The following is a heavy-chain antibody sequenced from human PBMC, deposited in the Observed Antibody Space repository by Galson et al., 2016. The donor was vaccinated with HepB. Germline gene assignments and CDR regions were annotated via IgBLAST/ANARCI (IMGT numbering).Heavy chain of an antibody. Sequence: SVKVSCKASGGTFRNFAISWVRQAPGQGLEWMGGIIPIFSTANYAQKFQGRVTITADESTSTAYMELSSLRSEDTAVYYCATDGDYRYYNYMDVWGKGTTVTVSS. CDR2: IIPIFSTA. V-gene: IGHV1-69*13. CDR1: GGTFRNFA. CDR3: ATDGDYRYYNYMDV. J-gene: IGHJ6*03. D-gene: IGHD4-17*01.